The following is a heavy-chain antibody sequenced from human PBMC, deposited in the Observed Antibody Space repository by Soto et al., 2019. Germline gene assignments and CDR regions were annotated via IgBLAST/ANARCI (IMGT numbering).Heavy chain of an antibody. CDR2: IILPFGTP. D-gene: IGHD3-22*01. Sequence: QVRLVQSGAEVKKPGSSVKVSCEASGGTFNNYAVGWVRQAPGLGLEWMGVIILPFGTPNYAPKFQGRVTIAADESMTTAYMELSGLRSEDTAVYYCARGPDYEGYFDYWGRGTLVTVSS. J-gene: IGHJ4*02. V-gene: IGHV1-69*12. CDR3: ARGPDYEGYFDY. CDR1: GGTFNNYA.